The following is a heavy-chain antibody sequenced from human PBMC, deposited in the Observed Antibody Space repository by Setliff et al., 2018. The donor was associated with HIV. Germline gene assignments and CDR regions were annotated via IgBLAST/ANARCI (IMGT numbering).Heavy chain of an antibody. D-gene: IGHD3-10*01. CDR1: GFTFSSYW. CDR2: IKQDGSKA. Sequence: GGSLRLSCAASGFTFSSYWMSWVRQAPGKGQEWVADIKQDGSKAYYMDSVKGRFTISRDNTKNSLHLQLDSLSAEDAAVYFCARDGHLYGQPFDYWGQGALVTVSS. CDR3: ARDGHLYGQPFDY. J-gene: IGHJ4*02. V-gene: IGHV3-7*05.